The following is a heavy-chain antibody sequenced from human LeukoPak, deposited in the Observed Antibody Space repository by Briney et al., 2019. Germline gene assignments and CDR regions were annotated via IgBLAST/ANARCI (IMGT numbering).Heavy chain of an antibody. J-gene: IGHJ4*02. CDR2: IWYDGSNK. D-gene: IGHD4-17*01. V-gene: IGHV3-33*01. CDR3: ARELGKTTVTTQFDY. CDR1: GFTFSSYG. Sequence: GGSLRLSCAASGFTFSSYGMHGVRQAPGKGLEWVAVIWYDGSNKYYADSVKGRFTISRDNSKNTLYLQMNSLRAEDTAVYYCARELGKTTVTTQFDYWGREPWSPSPQ.